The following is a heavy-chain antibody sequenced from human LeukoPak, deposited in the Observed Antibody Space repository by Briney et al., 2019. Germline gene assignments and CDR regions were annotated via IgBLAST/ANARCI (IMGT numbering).Heavy chain of an antibody. CDR3: ARDQLEPSRWFDY. D-gene: IGHD1-1*01. V-gene: IGHV3-74*01. CDR1: GFTFSTYW. J-gene: IGHJ4*02. CDR2: MNNDGSIR. Sequence: GGSLRLSCAASGFTFSTYWMHWVRQAPGKGLVWVSRMNNDGSIRDYADSVKGRFAISRDNAKNTLYLQMNSLRVEDTAVYYCARDQLEPSRWFDYWGQGTLVTVSS.